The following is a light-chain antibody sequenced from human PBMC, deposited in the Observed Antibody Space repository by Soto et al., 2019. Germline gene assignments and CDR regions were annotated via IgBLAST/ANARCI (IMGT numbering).Light chain of an antibody. V-gene: IGKV1D-12*01. CDR3: HQAHTFPHT. Sequence: IQMTQSPSSVSASVGDTVTITCRANQDLDQWLAWYQQKPGKAPKLLIYGVSSLERGVPSRFSGNRSGTDFTLTISSLQPEDVTTYYCHQAHTFPHTFGPGTRV. CDR2: GVS. J-gene: IGKJ3*01. CDR1: QDLDQW.